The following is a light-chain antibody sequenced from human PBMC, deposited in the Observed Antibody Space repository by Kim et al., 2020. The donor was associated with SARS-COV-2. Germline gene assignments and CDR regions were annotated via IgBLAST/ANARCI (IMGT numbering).Light chain of an antibody. CDR2: RNN. Sequence: ELTQPPSASGTPGQRVTISCSGSRSNIGRNNVYWYQQLPGTAPKLLIYRNNQRPSGVPDRFSGSKSGTSASLAISGLRSEDEADYYCAAWDDSLSGPVFGGGTQLTVL. CDR1: RSNIGRNN. J-gene: IGLJ3*02. CDR3: AAWDDSLSGPV. V-gene: IGLV1-47*01.